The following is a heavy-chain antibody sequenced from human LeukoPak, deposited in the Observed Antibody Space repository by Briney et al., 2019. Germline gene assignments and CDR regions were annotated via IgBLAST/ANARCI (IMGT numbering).Heavy chain of an antibody. CDR3: ARGGPLSGSYDGQIDY. CDR1: GGSFSGYY. V-gene: IGHV4-34*01. D-gene: IGHD1-26*01. Sequence: PSETLSLTCAVYGGSFSGYYWSWIRQPPGKGLEWIGEINHSGSTNYNPSLKSRVTISVDTSKNQFSLKLSSVTAADTAVYYCARGGPLSGSYDGQIDYWGQGTLVTVSS. J-gene: IGHJ4*02. CDR2: INHSGST.